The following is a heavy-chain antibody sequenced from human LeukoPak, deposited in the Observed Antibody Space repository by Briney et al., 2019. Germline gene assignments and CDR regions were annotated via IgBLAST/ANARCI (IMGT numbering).Heavy chain of an antibody. J-gene: IGHJ4*02. CDR1: GYSISSGYY. CDR2: IYHTGST. Sequence: PSETLSLTCGVSGYSISSGYYWGWIRQPPGKGLQWIGTIYHTGSTYYEPSLKSRVTISVDTSKNQFSLKLSSVTAADTTVYYCARQLFTTSRHFGSWGQGTLVTVSS. V-gene: IGHV4-38-2*01. D-gene: IGHD2-2*01. CDR3: ARQLFTTSRHFGS.